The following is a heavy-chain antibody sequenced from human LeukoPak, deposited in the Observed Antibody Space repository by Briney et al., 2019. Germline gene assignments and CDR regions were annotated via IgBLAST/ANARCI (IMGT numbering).Heavy chain of an antibody. CDR2: ISSSSSYI. D-gene: IGHD6-13*01. Sequence: GGSLRLSCAASGFTFSSYSMNWVRQAPGKGLEWVSSISSSSSYIYYADSVKGRFTISRDNAKNSLYLQMNSLRADDTAVYYCARLTYSSSWFRDYWGQGTLVTVSS. J-gene: IGHJ4*02. CDR3: ARLTYSSSWFRDY. V-gene: IGHV3-21*04. CDR1: GFTFSSYS.